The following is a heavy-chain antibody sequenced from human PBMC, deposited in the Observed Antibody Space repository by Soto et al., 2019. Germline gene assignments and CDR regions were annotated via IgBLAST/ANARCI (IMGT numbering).Heavy chain of an antibody. CDR1: GFTFDDYA. CDR2: ISWDGGST. D-gene: IGHD6-19*01. J-gene: IGHJ4*02. Sequence: GESLKISCAASGFTFDDYAMHWVRQAPGKGLEWVSLISWDGGSTYYADSVKGRFTISRDNSKNSLYLQMNSLRAEDTALYYCAKEAYYSSGPFDYWGQGTLVTVSS. V-gene: IGHV3-43D*03. CDR3: AKEAYYSSGPFDY.